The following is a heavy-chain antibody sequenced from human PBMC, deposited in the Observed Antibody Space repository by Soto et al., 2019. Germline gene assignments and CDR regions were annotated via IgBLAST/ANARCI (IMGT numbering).Heavy chain of an antibody. CDR3: AKASAWYSSSWLNPLDYYGMDV. J-gene: IGHJ6*02. CDR2: ISGSGGST. Sequence: GGSLRLSCAASGFTFSSYAMSWVRQAPGKGLEWVSAISGSGGSTYYADSVKGRFTISRDNSKNTLYLQMNSLRAEDTAVYYCAKASAWYSSSWLNPLDYYGMDVWGQGTTVTVSS. CDR1: GFTFSSYA. D-gene: IGHD6-13*01. V-gene: IGHV3-23*01.